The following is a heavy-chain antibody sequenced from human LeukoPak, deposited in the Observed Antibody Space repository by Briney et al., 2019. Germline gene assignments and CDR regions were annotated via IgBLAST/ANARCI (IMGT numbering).Heavy chain of an antibody. D-gene: IGHD5-12*01. Sequence: GGSLRLSCAASGFTFRSYAMHWVRQAPGKGLEWVAVISYDGSNKYYADSVKGRFTISRDNSKNTLYLQMNSLRAEDTAVYYCAREQRWLQFMDYWGQGTLVTVSS. CDR1: GFTFRSYA. J-gene: IGHJ4*02. CDR2: ISYDGSNK. CDR3: AREQRWLQFMDY. V-gene: IGHV3-30-3*01.